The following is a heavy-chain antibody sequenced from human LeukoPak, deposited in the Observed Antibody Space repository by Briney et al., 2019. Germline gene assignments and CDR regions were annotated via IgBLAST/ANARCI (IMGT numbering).Heavy chain of an antibody. CDR1: VVSISRSSYY. J-gene: IGHJ3*02. V-gene: IGHV4-39*01. Sequence: LESLSLTPTLSVVSISRSSYYGGCTRHPPGGGLEWVGCIFYTGSTYYNPSLKSRVNISVETSKTQFSLKLKSVTAAVTAVYHCARLPTESAFDIWGQGTMVTVSS. CDR2: IFYTGST. CDR3: ARLPTESAFDI.